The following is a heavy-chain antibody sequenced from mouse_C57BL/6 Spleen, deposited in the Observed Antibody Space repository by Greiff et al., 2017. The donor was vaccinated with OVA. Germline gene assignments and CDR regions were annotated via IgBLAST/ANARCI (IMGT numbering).Heavy chain of an antibody. J-gene: IGHJ2*01. Sequence: EVKLMESEGGLVQPGSSMKLSCTASGFTFSDYYMAWVRQVPEKGLEWVANINYDGSSTYYLDSLKSRFIISRDNAKNILYLQMSSLKSEDTATYYCARGGQLGRGYFDYWGQGTTLTVSS. V-gene: IGHV5-16*01. CDR1: GFTFSDYY. D-gene: IGHD4-1*02. CDR2: INYDGSST. CDR3: ARGGQLGRGYFDY.